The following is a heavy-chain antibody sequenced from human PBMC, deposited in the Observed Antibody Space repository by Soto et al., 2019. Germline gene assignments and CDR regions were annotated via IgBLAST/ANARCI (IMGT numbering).Heavy chain of an antibody. Sequence: EVQLVESGGGLVQPGGSLRLSCAASGFTFSDHYMDWVRQAPGKGLEWVGRTRNKANSYTTEYAASVKGRFTISRDDSKNSLYLQMNSLKTEDTAAYYCARVKWPGYYNSFDYWGQGTLVTVSS. CDR2: TRNKANSYTT. CDR1: GFTFSDHY. CDR3: ARVKWPGYYNSFDY. J-gene: IGHJ4*02. V-gene: IGHV3-72*01. D-gene: IGHD1-26*01.